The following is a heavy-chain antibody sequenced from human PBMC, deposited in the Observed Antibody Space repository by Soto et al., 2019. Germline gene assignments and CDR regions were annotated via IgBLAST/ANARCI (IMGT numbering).Heavy chain of an antibody. CDR2: IYYSGST. Sequence: ETLSLTCTVSGGSIRSYYWNWLRQPPGKGLEWIAYIYYSGSTNYNPSLKSRVTLSVDTSKNQFSLKLNSVTAADTAVYYCARAIAVAGNWCDLWCQETLGSISS. CDR1: GGSIRSYY. V-gene: IGHV4-59*01. D-gene: IGHD6-19*01. CDR3: ARAIAVAGNWCDL. J-gene: IGHJ5*02.